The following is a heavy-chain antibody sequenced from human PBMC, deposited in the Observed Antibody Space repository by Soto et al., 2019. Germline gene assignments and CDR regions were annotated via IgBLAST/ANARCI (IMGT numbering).Heavy chain of an antibody. D-gene: IGHD4-17*01. CDR3: AQEITTVLIYDASDI. CDR2: ISGSGGST. CDR1: GFTFSSYA. V-gene: IGHV3-23*01. Sequence: GALRLSCAASGFTFSSYAMSWVRQAPGQGLEWVSAISGSGGSTYYADSVKGRFTISRDNSKNTLYLQMNSLRAEETAVYYCAQEITTVLIYDASDILGQGTMVSISS. J-gene: IGHJ3*02.